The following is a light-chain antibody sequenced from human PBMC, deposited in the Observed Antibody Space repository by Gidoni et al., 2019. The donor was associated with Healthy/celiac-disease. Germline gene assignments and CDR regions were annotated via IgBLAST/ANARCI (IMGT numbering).Light chain of an antibody. CDR3: QQANSFPPLT. V-gene: IGKV1D-12*01. CDR2: AAS. Sequence: DIQMTQSPSSVSASVGDRVTITCRASQGMSSWLAWYQQKPGKAPKLLIYAASSLQSGVPSRFSGSGSGTDFTLTISSLQPEEFATYYCQQANSFPPLTFGGGTKVEIK. CDR1: QGMSSW. J-gene: IGKJ4*01.